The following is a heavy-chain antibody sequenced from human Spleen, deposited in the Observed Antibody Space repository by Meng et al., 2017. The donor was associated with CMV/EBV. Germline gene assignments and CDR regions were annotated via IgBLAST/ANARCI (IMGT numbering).Heavy chain of an antibody. CDR3: ARGDLYYWYFDL. D-gene: IGHD2-15*01. CDR1: GDSVSSNSAA. J-gene: IGHJ2*01. Sequence: VQLQQSGPGLVQPAQTLSLPCDISGDSVSSNSAAWNWIRQSTSRGLEWLGRTYYRSKWYNDYAVSVKSRIPINPDTSKNQFSLQLNSVTPEDTAVYYCARGDLYYWYFDLWGRGTLVTVSS. V-gene: IGHV6-1*01. CDR2: TYYRSKWYN.